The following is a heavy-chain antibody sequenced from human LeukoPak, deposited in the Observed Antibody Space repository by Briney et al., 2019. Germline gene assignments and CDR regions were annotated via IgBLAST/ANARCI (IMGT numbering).Heavy chain of an antibody. Sequence: SVKVSCKASGGTFSSYVISWVRQAPGQGLEWMGGIIPIFGTANYAQKFQGRVTITADESTSTAYMELSSLRSEDTAVYYCARNRVDCSSTSCYMGYFDYWGQGTLVTVSS. CDR1: GGTFSSYV. V-gene: IGHV1-69*01. CDR3: ARNRVDCSSTSCYMGYFDY. D-gene: IGHD2-2*02. J-gene: IGHJ4*02. CDR2: IIPIFGTA.